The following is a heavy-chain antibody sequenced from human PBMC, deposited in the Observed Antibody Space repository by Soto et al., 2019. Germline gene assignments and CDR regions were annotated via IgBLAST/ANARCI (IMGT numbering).Heavy chain of an antibody. V-gene: IGHV3-74*01. CDR1: GFTFSYYW. Sequence: EVQLVESGGGLVQPGAFLRLSCAASGFTFSYYWMHWVRQAPGKGLVWVSRIHSDGSSTTYADSVKGRFTISRDNARNTVYLQMNSLRVEDTAVYYCARGDRGAFDIWGQGTVVTVSS. J-gene: IGHJ3*02. CDR3: ARGDRGAFDI. D-gene: IGHD1-26*01. CDR2: IHSDGSST.